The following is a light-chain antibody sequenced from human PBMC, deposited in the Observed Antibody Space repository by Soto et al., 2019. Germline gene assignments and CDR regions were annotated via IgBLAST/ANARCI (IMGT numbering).Light chain of an antibody. Sequence: DIPMTQSPASPSASVGKRVTIACRASQSISTYLNWYQKKPGKAPNLLIYDASRLQSGVPSRFSGSGGGTDFTLSISSVQPEDFATYFCQQSYMDPITFGQGTRLENK. V-gene: IGKV1-39*01. J-gene: IGKJ5*01. CDR3: QQSYMDPIT. CDR2: DAS. CDR1: QSISTY.